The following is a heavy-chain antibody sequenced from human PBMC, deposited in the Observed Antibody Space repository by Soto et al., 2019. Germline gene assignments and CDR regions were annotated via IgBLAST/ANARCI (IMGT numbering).Heavy chain of an antibody. CDR2: VYYSGTT. D-gene: IGHD6-6*01. J-gene: IGHJ6*03. Sequence: PSETLSLTCTVSGGSISRRTHYWGWIRQSPGKGLEWIGSVYYSGTTYYNPSLKSRVTISVDTSKSQFSLKLNSVTAADTAVYYCARHLSSYYYYMDFWGKGTTVTVSS. CDR1: GGSISRRTHY. CDR3: ARHLSSYYYYMDF. V-gene: IGHV4-39*01.